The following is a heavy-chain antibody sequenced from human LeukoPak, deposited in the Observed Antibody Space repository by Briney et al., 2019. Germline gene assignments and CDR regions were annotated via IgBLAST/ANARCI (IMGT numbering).Heavy chain of an antibody. CDR1: GGSINSGDYY. Sequence: SQTLSLTCTVSGGSINSGDYYWSWIRQPPGKGLEWIGYIYYNGSTHYNPSLKSRVTISVDTSKNQFSLKLSSVTAADTAVYYCARRRERRRTDRFDYFDYWGQGALVAVSS. CDR3: ARRRERRRTDRFDYFDY. CDR2: IYYNGST. D-gene: IGHD1-26*01. V-gene: IGHV4-30-4*01. J-gene: IGHJ4*02.